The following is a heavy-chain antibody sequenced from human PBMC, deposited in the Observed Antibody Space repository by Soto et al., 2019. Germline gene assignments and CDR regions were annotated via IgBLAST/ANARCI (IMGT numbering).Heavy chain of an antibody. CDR2: IYPGDSDT. CDR1: GYTFTNNW. V-gene: IGHV5-51*01. J-gene: IGHJ6*02. Sequence: PGASLKVSGKGSGYTFTNNWIGWVRQMPGKGPEWMGIIYPGDSDTKYNPSFQGQVTISADKSITTTDLQWSSLKASDTAIYYCAASIFYYGMDVWGQGTTVTVS. CDR3: AASIFYYGMDV.